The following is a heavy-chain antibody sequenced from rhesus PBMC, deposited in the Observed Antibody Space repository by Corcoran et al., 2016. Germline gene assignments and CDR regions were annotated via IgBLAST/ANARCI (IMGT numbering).Heavy chain of an antibody. J-gene: IGHJ4*01. Sequence: QVQLVQSGAEVKKPGASVKVYCKASGFTFGSYAINWVRQAPGQGLEWMGVIIPLVGITNYAEKFQCRVTITADKSTSTAYMELSSLRSEDTAVYDCARGEDDYGYYYSDWGQGVLVTVSS. CDR3: ARGEDDYGYYYSD. D-gene: IGHD3-9*01. CDR1: GFTFGSYA. CDR2: IIPLVGIT. V-gene: IGHV1-198*02.